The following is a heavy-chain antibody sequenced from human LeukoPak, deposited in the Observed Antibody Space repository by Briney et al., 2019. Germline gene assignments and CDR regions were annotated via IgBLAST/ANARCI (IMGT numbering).Heavy chain of an antibody. J-gene: IGHJ4*02. CDR1: GFTFNTYW. D-gene: IGHD6-19*01. Sequence: GGSLRLSCAASGFTFNTYWMSWVRQAPGKGLEWVANIKPDGSEKHYVDSVKGRFTISRDNAKNTLYLQMNSLRAEDTAVYYCARDRSIAGAAPYYFDYWGQGTLVTVSS. CDR3: ARDRSIAGAAPYYFDY. V-gene: IGHV3-7*01. CDR2: IKPDGSEK.